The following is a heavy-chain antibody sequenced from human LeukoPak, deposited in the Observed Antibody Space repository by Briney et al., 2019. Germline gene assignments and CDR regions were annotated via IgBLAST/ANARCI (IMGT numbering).Heavy chain of an antibody. CDR2: INPNSGGT. J-gene: IGHJ4*02. V-gene: IGHV1-2*02. CDR1: GYTFTGYY. D-gene: IGHD4-17*01. Sequence: ASVKVSCKASGYTFTGYYMHWVRQAPGRGLEWMGWINPNSGGTNYAQKFQGRVTMTRDTSISTAYMELSRLRSDDTAVYYCARAGELRWGRNYGDPNIDYWGQGTLVTVS. CDR3: ARAGELRWGRNYGDPNIDY.